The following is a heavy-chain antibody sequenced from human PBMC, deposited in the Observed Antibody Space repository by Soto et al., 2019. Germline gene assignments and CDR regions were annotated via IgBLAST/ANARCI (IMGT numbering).Heavy chain of an antibody. CDR2: ISSSSTYI. D-gene: IGHD3-22*01. V-gene: IGHV3-21*01. CDR1: GFTFSSHS. Sequence: EVQLVESGGGLVKPGGSLRLSCAASGFTFSSHSMNWVRQAPGKGLEWVSSISSSSTYIYYAYSVKGRFTISRDNAKNSLYLQMNSLRAEYTAVYYCASHPRDSSGYWYYFDYWGQGTLVTVSS. CDR3: ASHPRDSSGYWYYFDY. J-gene: IGHJ4*02.